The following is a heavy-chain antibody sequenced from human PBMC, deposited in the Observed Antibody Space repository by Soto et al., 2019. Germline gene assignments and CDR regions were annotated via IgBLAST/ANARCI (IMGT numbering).Heavy chain of an antibody. CDR2: IKQDGSEK. V-gene: IGHV3-7*01. J-gene: IGHJ6*02. Sequence: GGSLRLSCAASGFTFSSYWMSWVRQAPGEGLEWVANIKQDGSEKYYVDSVKGRFTISRDNAKNSLYLQMNSLRAEDTAVYYCAREGGRVVDTEAGYYYYGMDVWGQGTTVTVYS. D-gene: IGHD5-18*01. CDR3: AREGGRVVDTEAGYYYYGMDV. CDR1: GFTFSSYW.